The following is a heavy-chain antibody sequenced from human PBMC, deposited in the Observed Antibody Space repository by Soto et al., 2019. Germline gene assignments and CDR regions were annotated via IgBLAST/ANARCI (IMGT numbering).Heavy chain of an antibody. CDR3: AKVKEYSSSWSYYYYYYMDV. V-gene: IGHV3-23*01. CDR2: ISGSGGST. CDR1: GFTFSSYA. D-gene: IGHD6-13*01. J-gene: IGHJ6*03. Sequence: EVQLLESGGGLVQPGGSLRRSCAASGFTFSSYAMSWVRQAPGKGLEWVSAISGSGGSTYYADSVKGRFTISRDNSKNTLYLQMNSLIAEDTAVYYCAKVKEYSSSWSYYYYYYMDVWGKGTTVTVSS.